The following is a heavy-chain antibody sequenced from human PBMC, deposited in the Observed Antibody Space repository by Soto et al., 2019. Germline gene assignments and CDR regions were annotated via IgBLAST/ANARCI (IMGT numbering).Heavy chain of an antibody. J-gene: IGHJ6*02. CDR3: ARDPYYDILTGYYSSSGMDV. D-gene: IGHD3-9*01. V-gene: IGHV3-30-3*01. Sequence: PGVSLRLSCAASGFTFSSYAMHWVRQAPGKGLEWVAVISDDGSNKYYADSVKGRFTISRDNSKNTLYPQMNSLSAEDTAVYYCARDPYYDILTGYYSSSGMDVWGQGTTVTVSS. CDR1: GFTFSSYA. CDR2: ISDDGSNK.